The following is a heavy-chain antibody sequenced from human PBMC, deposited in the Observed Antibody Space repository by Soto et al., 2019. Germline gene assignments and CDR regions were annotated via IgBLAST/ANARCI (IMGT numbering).Heavy chain of an antibody. V-gene: IGHV3-30-3*01. CDR3: ARSRNGAVPDSINF. CDR1: GFTSSRYA. Sequence: LRLSCATSGFTSSRYAMHWVRQAPGEGLEWVAVISRDGSSKYYGDSVKGRFTVSRDNSNNTLYLSMTSLRPDDTAVFYCARSRNGAVPDSINFWGQGTLVTVSS. J-gene: IGHJ4*02. CDR2: ISRDGSSK. D-gene: IGHD2-8*01.